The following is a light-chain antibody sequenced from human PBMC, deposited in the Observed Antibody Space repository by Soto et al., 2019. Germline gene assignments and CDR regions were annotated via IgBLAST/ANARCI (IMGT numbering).Light chain of an antibody. Sequence: QSVLTQPASVSGSPGQSISISCTAPSSDVGTYNLVSWYQQHPDKAPKVILYEGTKRPSGVSPRFSGSQSGNTASLTISGLQPEDEADYFCYSFAGTDTFSYVFGPGTKLTVL. J-gene: IGLJ1*01. V-gene: IGLV2-23*03. CDR2: EGT. CDR3: YSFAGTDTFSYV. CDR1: SSDVGTYNL.